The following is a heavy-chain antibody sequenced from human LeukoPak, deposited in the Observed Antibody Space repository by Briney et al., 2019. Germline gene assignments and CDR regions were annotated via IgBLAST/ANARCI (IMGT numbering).Heavy chain of an antibody. D-gene: IGHD3-16*01. J-gene: IGHJ4*02. V-gene: IGHV3-23*01. CDR3: AKSGVLMITFGGVIDYFDY. CDR1: GFTFSSYA. CDR2: ISGSGGST. Sequence: GGSLRLSCAASGFTFSSYAMSWVRQAPGKGLEWVSAISGSGGSTYYADSVKGRFTISRDNSKNTLYLQMNSLRAEDTAVYYCAKSGVLMITFGGVIDYFDYWGQGTLVTVSS.